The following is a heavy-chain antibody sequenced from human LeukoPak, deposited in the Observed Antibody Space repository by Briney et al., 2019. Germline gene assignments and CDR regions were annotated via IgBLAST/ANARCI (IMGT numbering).Heavy chain of an antibody. CDR1: GFSFSSYW. J-gene: IGHJ4*02. V-gene: IGHV3-74*01. Sequence: GGPLRLSCAASGFSFSSYWLHWVRQAPGKGLVWASRINEDAKTINYADSVKGRFTISRDNAKNTVSLQMNSLRAEDTAVYYCARVEVGGDYSKFDYWGQGTLVTVSS. CDR3: ARVEVGGDYSKFDY. CDR2: INEDAKTI. D-gene: IGHD2-21*02.